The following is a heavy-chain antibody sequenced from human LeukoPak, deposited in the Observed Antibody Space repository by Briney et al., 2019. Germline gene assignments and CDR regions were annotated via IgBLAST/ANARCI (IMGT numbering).Heavy chain of an antibody. CDR3: ARDQVVRGVKVLFGLLNDAFDI. CDR2: ISAYNGNT. CDR1: GYTFTSYG. Sequence: ASVKVSCKASGYTFTSYGISWVRQAPGQGLEWMGWISAYNGNTNYAQKLQGRVTMTTDTSTSTAYMELRSLRSDDTAVYYCARDQVVRGVKVLFGLLNDAFDIWGQGTMVTVSS. V-gene: IGHV1-18*01. J-gene: IGHJ3*02. D-gene: IGHD3-10*01.